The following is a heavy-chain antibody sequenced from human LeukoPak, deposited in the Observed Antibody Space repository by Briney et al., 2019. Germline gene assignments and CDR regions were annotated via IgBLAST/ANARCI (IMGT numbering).Heavy chain of an antibody. Sequence: PGRSLRLSCEVSGFTFSTYGTYWVRQAPGKGLESVAVAPYDGRKTKYADSVKGRSTISRDNPKNTMYLQLNSLTSDDTAVYYCARLPPSVFGVGTGDFDYWGQGNLVTASS. CDR2: APYDGRKT. V-gene: IGHV3-30*03. CDR3: ARLPPSVFGVGTGDFDY. CDR1: GFTFSTYG. J-gene: IGHJ4*02. D-gene: IGHD2-8*02.